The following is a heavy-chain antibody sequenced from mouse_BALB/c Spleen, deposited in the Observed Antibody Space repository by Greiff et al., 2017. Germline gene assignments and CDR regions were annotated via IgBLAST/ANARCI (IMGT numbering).Heavy chain of an antibody. J-gene: IGHJ3*01. CDR2: IYSGGGYT. CDR3: ARGVGKAWFAY. D-gene: IGHD2-1*01. Sequence: VQLQQSGAELVRPGTSVKISCKASGYTFTNYWLGWVKQRPGHGLEWIGDIYSGGGYTNYNEKFKGKATLTADTSSSTAYMQLSSLTSEDSAVYFCARGVGKAWFAYWGQGTLVTVSA. CDR1: GYTFTNYW. V-gene: IGHV1-63*02.